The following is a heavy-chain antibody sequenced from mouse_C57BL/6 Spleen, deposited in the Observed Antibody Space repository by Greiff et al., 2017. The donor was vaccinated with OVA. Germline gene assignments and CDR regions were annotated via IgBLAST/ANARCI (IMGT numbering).Heavy chain of an antibody. Sequence: VQLQQSGTVLARPGASVKMSCKTSGYTFTSYWMHWVKQRPGQGLAWIGAIYPGNSDTSSNQKFKGKAKLTAVTSASTAYRELSSLTNEDSAVYYCTREGFDYSNSGFDYWGQGTTLTVSS. D-gene: IGHD2-5*01. CDR1: GYTFTSYW. J-gene: IGHJ2*01. V-gene: IGHV1-5*01. CDR2: IYPGNSDT. CDR3: TREGFDYSNSGFDY.